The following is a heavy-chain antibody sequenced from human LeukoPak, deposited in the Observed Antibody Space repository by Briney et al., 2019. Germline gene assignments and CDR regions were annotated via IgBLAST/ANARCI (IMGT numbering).Heavy chain of an antibody. V-gene: IGHV1-24*01. CDR3: ATASRYGDLTN. Sequence: ASVEVSCKVSGYTLTELSMHWVRQAPGKGLEWMGGFDPEDGETTYAQKFQGRVTMTEDTSTDTAYMELSSLRSEDTAVYYCATASRYGDLTNWGQGTLVTVSS. CDR1: GYTLTELS. J-gene: IGHJ4*02. D-gene: IGHD4-17*01. CDR2: FDPEDGET.